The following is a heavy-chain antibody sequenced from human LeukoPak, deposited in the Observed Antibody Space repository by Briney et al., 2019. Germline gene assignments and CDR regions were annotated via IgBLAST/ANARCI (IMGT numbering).Heavy chain of an antibody. CDR2: IYDSGST. CDR3: ARGGYYYDSTSYYSLDY. D-gene: IGHD3-22*01. CDR1: GGSISSYY. V-gene: IGHV4-59*12. J-gene: IGHJ4*02. Sequence: SETLSLTCTVSGGSISSYYWSWIRQPPGKGLEWIGYIYDSGSTNYNPSLKSRVTMSVDTSKNQFSLKLSSVTAADTAVYYCARGGYYYDSTSYYSLDYWGQGTLVTVSS.